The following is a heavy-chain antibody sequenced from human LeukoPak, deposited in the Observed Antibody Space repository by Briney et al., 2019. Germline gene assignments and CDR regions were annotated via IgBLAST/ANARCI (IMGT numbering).Heavy chain of an antibody. D-gene: IGHD2-8*01. V-gene: IGHV3-66*01. CDR1: ALIVTNNY. CDR2: VYSGGST. CDR3: ARDPPAVLIDTYG. J-gene: IGHJ4*02. Sequence: RGSLRLSCTASALIVTNNYINWVRQAPGKGLEWVSLVYSGGSTYYADSVKGRFTISRDNSKNMVYLQMNSLRAEDTAMYYCARDPPAVLIDTYGWGQGTLVTVSS.